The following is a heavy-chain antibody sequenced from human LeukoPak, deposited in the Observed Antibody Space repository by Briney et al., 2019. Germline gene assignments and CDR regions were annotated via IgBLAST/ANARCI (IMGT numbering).Heavy chain of an antibody. CDR3: ARDLRGSYAADAFDI. Sequence: GGSLRLSCAASGFTVSSNYMSWDRQAPGKGLEWVSVIYSGGSTYYADSVKGRFTISRHNSKNTLYLQMNSLRAEDTAVYYCARDLRGSYAADAFDIWGQGTMVTVSS. CDR2: IYSGGST. D-gene: IGHD1-26*01. J-gene: IGHJ3*02. V-gene: IGHV3-53*04. CDR1: GFTVSSNY.